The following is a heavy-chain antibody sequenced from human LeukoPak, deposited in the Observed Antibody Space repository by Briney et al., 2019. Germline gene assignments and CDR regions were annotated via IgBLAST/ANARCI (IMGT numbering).Heavy chain of an antibody. D-gene: IGHD4-17*01. CDR2: IYWDDDK. J-gene: IGHJ4*02. CDR3: ARGVGGDYLPDY. V-gene: IGHV2-5*02. Sequence: SGPTLVKPTQTLTLTCTFSGFSLTTRGMGVGWIRQPPGEALEWLALIYWDDDKRYRPSLKSRLTITKDTSKNQVVLTMTNMDPVDTATYYCARGVGGDYLPDYWGQGTLVTVSS. CDR1: GFSLTTRGMG.